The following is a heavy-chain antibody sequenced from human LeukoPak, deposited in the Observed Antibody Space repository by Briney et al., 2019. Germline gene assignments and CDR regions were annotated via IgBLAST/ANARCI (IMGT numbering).Heavy chain of an antibody. CDR3: ARLISTVTHYYYMDV. J-gene: IGHJ6*03. CDR2: IKQDGSEK. D-gene: IGHD4-17*01. CDR1: GFTFSSYA. V-gene: IGHV3-7*01. Sequence: GGSLRLSCAASGFTFSSYAMSWVRQAPGKGLEWVANIKQDGSEKYYVDSVKGRFTISRDNAKNSLYLQMNSLRAEDTAVYYCARLISTVTHYYYMDVWGKGTTVTVSS.